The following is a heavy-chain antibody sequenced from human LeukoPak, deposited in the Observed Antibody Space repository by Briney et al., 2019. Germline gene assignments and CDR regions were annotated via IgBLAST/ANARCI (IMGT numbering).Heavy chain of an antibody. V-gene: IGHV1-2*02. J-gene: IGHJ4*02. D-gene: IGHD1-7*01. Sequence: ASVTVSCKASGYTFTAYYIHWVRQAPGQGLEWLGLIKPNSGDTIYAQMFRGRVTMTRDTSISTAYMELSRLTSDDTAVYYCARLEGYTATRGDWGQGTLVTVSS. CDR3: ARLEGYTATRGD. CDR1: GYTFTAYY. CDR2: IKPNSGDT.